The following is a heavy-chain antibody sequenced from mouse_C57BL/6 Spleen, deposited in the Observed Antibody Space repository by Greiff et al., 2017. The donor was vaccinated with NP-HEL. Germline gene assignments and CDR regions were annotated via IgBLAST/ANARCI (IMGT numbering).Heavy chain of an antibody. J-gene: IGHJ3*01. Sequence: VQLKESGTVLARPGASVKMSCKTSGYTFTSYWMHWVKQRPGQGLEWIGAIYPGNSDTSYNQKFKGKAKLTAVTSASTAYMELSSLTNEDSAVYYCTYYYGSSYEAWFAYWGQGTLVTVSA. D-gene: IGHD1-1*01. CDR3: TYYYGSSYEAWFAY. V-gene: IGHV1-5*01. CDR2: IYPGNSDT. CDR1: GYTFTSYW.